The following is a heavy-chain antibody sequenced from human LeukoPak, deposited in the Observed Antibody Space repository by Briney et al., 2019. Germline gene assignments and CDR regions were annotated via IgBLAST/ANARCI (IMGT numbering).Heavy chain of an antibody. Sequence: PGGSLRLSCAASEFTFSSYAMSWVRQAPGKGLEWVSAISGSGGSTYYADSVKGRFTISRDNSKNTLYLQMNSLRAEDTAVYYCAKDRLLYSNYADYWGQGTLVTVSS. CDR2: ISGSGGST. CDR1: EFTFSSYA. CDR3: AKDRLLYSNYADY. J-gene: IGHJ4*02. D-gene: IGHD4-11*01. V-gene: IGHV3-23*01.